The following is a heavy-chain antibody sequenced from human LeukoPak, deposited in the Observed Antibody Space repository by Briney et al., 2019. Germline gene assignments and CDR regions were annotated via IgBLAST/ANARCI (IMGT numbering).Heavy chain of an antibody. D-gene: IGHD4-17*01. J-gene: IGHJ1*01. CDR3: ARTVGTYGDYVRGYFQH. V-gene: IGHV3-20*01. Sequence: PGGSLRLSCAASGFTFDDYAMHWVRQAPGKGLERVSGISWNGGSTGYADSVKGRFTISRDNAKNSLYLQMNSLRAEDTALYHCARTVGTYGDYVRGYFQHWGQGTLVTVSS. CDR1: GFTFDDYA. CDR2: ISWNGGST.